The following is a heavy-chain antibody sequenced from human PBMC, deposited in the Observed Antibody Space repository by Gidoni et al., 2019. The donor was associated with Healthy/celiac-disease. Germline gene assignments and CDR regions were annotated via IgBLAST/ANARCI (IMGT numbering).Heavy chain of an antibody. CDR2: SSGSGGRT. J-gene: IGHJ4*02. CDR3: AKDNNLGEPTLYFDY. Sequence: DVQLFESGGGLVQPGGSLRRSCAPSGFPFSSYARSWVRQAPGQGLEWVSASSGSGGRTYYADSVKGRFTISRDNSKNTLYLQMNSLRAEDTAVYYCAKDNNLGEPTLYFDYWGQGTLVTVSS. CDR1: GFPFSSYA. V-gene: IGHV3-23*01. D-gene: IGHD1-26*01.